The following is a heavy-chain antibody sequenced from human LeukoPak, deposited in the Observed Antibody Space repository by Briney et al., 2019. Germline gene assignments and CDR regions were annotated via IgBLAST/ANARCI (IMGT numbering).Heavy chain of an antibody. V-gene: IGHV3-20*01. J-gene: IGHJ3*02. CDR2: INWNGVKT. CDR1: GFTFEDFG. D-gene: IGHD3-10*01. CDR3: ARDSGIWFGTRDAFDI. Sequence: GGSLRLSCAASGFTFEDFGMTWVRQVPRKGLEWVSGINWNGVKTHYADSVKGRFTISRDNAKNTLYLEMNSLRVDDTALYHYARDSGIWFGTRDAFDIWGQGTMVTVST.